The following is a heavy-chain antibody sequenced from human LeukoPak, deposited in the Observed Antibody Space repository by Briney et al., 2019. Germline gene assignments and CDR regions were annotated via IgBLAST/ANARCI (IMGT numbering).Heavy chain of an antibody. V-gene: IGHV1-18*03. D-gene: IGHD6-19*01. CDR2: ISCYNGDT. J-gene: IGHJ5*02. Sequence: ASVKVSCKASGYTFNKYGISWVRQAPGQGLEWMGWISCYNGDTNYAQKLQGRVTLSTDTPTTTVYMELRSLRSDDMAVYYCARDPSNTSGWKTWFDTWGQGTLVTVSS. CDR1: GYTFNKYG. CDR3: ARDPSNTSGWKTWFDT.